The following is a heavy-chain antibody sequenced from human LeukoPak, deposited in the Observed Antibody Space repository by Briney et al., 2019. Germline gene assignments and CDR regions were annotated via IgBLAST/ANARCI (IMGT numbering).Heavy chain of an antibody. CDR1: GFTFGDYA. CDR3: ARDGGGDAY. D-gene: IGHD2-21*02. J-gene: IGHJ4*02. V-gene: IGHV3-66*02. Sequence: GRSLRLSCTGSGFTFGDYAMSWVRQAPGKGLEWVSVIYSGGSTYYADSVKGRFTISRDNSKNTLYLQMNSLRAEDTAVYYCARDGGGDAYWGQGTLVTVSS. CDR2: IYSGGST.